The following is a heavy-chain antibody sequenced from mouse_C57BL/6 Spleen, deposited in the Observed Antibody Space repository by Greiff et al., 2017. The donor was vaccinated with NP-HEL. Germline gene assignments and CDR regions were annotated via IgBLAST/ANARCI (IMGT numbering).Heavy chain of an antibody. Sequence: QVHVKQSGAELVRPGSSVKLSCKASGYTFTSYWMDWVKQRPGRGLEWIGNIYPSDSETHYNQKFQDKATLTVDKSSSTAYMQRSSLTSEDSAVYYCARRGLGRNDAMDYWGQGTSVTVSS. V-gene: IGHV1-61*01. J-gene: IGHJ4*01. D-gene: IGHD4-1*01. CDR2: IYPSDSET. CDR1: GYTFTSYW. CDR3: ARRGLGRNDAMDY.